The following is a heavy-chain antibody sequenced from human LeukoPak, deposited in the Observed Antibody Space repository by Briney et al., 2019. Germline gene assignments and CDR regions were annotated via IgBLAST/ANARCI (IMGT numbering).Heavy chain of an antibody. CDR2: ISRSSSTI. Sequence: GGSLRLSCAACGFTLRSYRMREVRQARGEGGEGGAYISRSSSTIYYADSVKGRFTISRDNATNSLYLQMNSLRDEDTAVYYCARDHYDSSGYSPYYYGMDVWGQGTTVTVSS. D-gene: IGHD3-22*01. CDR3: ARDHYDSSGYSPYYYGMDV. CDR1: GFTLRSYR. J-gene: IGHJ6*02. V-gene: IGHV3-48*02.